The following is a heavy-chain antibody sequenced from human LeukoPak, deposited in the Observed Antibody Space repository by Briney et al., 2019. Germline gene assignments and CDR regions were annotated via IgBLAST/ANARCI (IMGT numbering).Heavy chain of an antibody. J-gene: IGHJ6*02. V-gene: IGHV3-13*01. Sequence: GGSLRLSCAASGFTFSSADMHWVRQSSGDGVEWVSAIGAGGDTYYSGSVKGRFTISRENARDSLYLQMNSLRAEDTALYYCAKGSYAEPYYYYGMDVWGQGTTVTVSS. D-gene: IGHD2-2*01. CDR1: GFTFSSAD. CDR2: IGAGGDT. CDR3: AKGSYAEPYYYYGMDV.